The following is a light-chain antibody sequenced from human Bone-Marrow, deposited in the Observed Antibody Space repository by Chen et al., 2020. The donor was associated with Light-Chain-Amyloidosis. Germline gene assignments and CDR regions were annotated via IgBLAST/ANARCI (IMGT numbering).Light chain of an antibody. CDR3: QSADSSGTYEVI. J-gene: IGLJ2*01. CDR2: RDT. Sequence: SYELTQPPSASVSPGQTARFTCSGDDMPTKYAYWYQHKSGQATVLVIHRDTEMPSGISERFSGSSSGTTATLTISGVQAEDEADYHCQSADSSGTYEVIFGGGTKLTVL. V-gene: IGLV3-25*03. CDR1: DMPTKY.